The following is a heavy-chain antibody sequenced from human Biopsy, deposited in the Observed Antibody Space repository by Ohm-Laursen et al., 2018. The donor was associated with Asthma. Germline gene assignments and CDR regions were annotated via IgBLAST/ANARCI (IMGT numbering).Heavy chain of an antibody. CDR2: INGDGSQK. CDR1: GFTFGNFW. V-gene: IGHV3-7*01. Sequence: SLRLSCSASGFTFGNFWMSWGRQPPGKGLEWVATINGDGSQKSYVDSVTGRFTISRDNSKNSLHLEMNSLRAEDTAVYFCARFAQAEEGVFWGQGARVTVSS. J-gene: IGHJ4*02. D-gene: IGHD2-15*01. CDR3: ARFAQAEEGVF.